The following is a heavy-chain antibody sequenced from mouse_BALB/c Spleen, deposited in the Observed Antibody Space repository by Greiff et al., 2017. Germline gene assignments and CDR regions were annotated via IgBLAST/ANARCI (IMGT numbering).Heavy chain of an antibody. CDR1: GFTFSSYG. CDR3: ASINWDWYFDV. D-gene: IGHD4-1*02. CDR2: INSNGGST. Sequence: EVMLVESGGGLVQPGGSLKLSCAASGFTFSSYGMSWVRQTPDKRLELVATINSNGGSTYYPDSVKGRLTISRDNAKNTLYLQMSSLKSEDTAMYYCASINWDWYFDVWGAGTTVTGSS. J-gene: IGHJ1*01. V-gene: IGHV5-6-3*01.